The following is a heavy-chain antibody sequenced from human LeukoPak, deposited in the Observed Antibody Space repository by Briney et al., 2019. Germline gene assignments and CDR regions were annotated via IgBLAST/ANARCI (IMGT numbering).Heavy chain of an antibody. Sequence: GRSLRLSCAASGFTFSSYAMHWVRQAPGKGLEWVAVISYDGSNKYYADSVKGRFTISRDNSKNTLYVQMNSLRVEDTAVYYCAKDFGSSGWYPFDYWGQGTLVTVSS. CDR1: GFTFSSYA. D-gene: IGHD6-19*01. CDR3: AKDFGSSGWYPFDY. J-gene: IGHJ4*02. V-gene: IGHV3-30-3*01. CDR2: ISYDGSNK.